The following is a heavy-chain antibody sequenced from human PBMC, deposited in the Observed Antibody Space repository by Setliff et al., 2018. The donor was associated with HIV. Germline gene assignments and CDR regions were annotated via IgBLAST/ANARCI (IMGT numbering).Heavy chain of an antibody. CDR2: ISTYNGNT. D-gene: IGHD3-10*01. J-gene: IGHJ4*02. V-gene: IGHV1-18*01. CDR3: ARDLRIRSWVVRGVLGY. Sequence: ASVKVSCKASGYTFTSYGITWVRQAPGQGLEWMGWISTYNGNTHYTQKFQGRVTITRDTSASTAYMELSSLRSEDTAVYYCARDLRIRSWVVRGVLGYWGQGTLVTVSS. CDR1: GYTFTSYG.